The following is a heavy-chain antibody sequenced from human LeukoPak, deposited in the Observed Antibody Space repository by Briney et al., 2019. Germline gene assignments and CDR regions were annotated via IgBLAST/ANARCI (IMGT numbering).Heavy chain of an antibody. CDR2: ISAYNGNT. V-gene: IGHV1-18*01. CDR3: ARDRQYQLRGPAFDI. Sequence: ASVKVSCKASGYTFTSYGISWVRQAPGQGLEWMGWISAYNGNTNYAQKLQGRVTMTTDTSTSTAYMELRSLRSDDTAVYYCARDRQYQLRGPAFDIWGQGTMVTVSS. J-gene: IGHJ3*02. CDR1: GYTFTSYG. D-gene: IGHD2-2*01.